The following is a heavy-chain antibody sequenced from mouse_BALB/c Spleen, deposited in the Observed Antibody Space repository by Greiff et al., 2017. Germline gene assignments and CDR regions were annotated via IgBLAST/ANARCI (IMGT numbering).Heavy chain of an antibody. J-gene: IGHJ1*01. CDR1: GDSITSGY. CDR2: ISYSGST. V-gene: IGHV3-8*02. D-gene: IGHD2-14*01. CDR3: ARSSHRYDGDWYFDV. Sequence: VQLKQSGPSLVKPSQTLSLTCSVTGDSITSGYWNWIRKFPGNKLEYMGYISYSGSTYYNPSLKSRISITRDTSKNQYYLQLNSVTTEDTATYYCARSSHRYDGDWYFDVWGAGTTVTVSS.